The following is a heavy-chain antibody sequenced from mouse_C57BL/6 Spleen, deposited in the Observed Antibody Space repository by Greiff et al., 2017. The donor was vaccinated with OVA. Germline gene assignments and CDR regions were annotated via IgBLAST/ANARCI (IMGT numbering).Heavy chain of an antibody. D-gene: IGHD2-1*01. CDR1: GYAFSSYW. Sequence: QVHVKQSGAELVKPGASVKISCKASGYAFSSYWMNWVKQRPGKGLEWIGQIYPGDGDTNYNGKFKGKATLTADKSSSTAYMQLSSLTSEDSAVYFCARNGNGYFDVWGTGTTVTVSS. J-gene: IGHJ1*03. V-gene: IGHV1-80*01. CDR3: ARNGNGYFDV. CDR2: IYPGDGDT.